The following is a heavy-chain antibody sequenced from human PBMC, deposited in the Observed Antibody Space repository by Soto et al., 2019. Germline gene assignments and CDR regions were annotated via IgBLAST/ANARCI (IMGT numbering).Heavy chain of an antibody. J-gene: IGHJ4*02. CDR2: SNPNGGHT. Sequence: QVQLMQSGAEVKKPGASVKVSCKASGNTFTNYYIHWVRQAPGPGLEWMGTSNPNGGHTTYSQNFLGRVTMTRDTSKSTRYMELTSLTADDSAVYYCARGGHVVVVTADFDYWGQGNLVTVSS. CDR1: GNTFTNYY. D-gene: IGHD2-21*02. V-gene: IGHV1-46*01. CDR3: ARGGHVVVVTADFDY.